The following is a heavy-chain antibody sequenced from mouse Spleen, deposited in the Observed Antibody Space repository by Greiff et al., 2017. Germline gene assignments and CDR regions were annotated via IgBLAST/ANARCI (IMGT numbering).Heavy chain of an antibody. J-gene: IGHJ4*01. D-gene: IGHD2-4*01. CDR3: ARCDYDGYAMDY. V-gene: IGHV14-3*02. CDR1: GFNIKDTY. Sequence: EVQLQQSGAELVKPGASVKLSCTASGFNIKDTYMHWVKQRPEQGLEWIGRIDPANGNTKYDPKFQGKATITADTSSNTAYLQLSSLTSEDTAVYYCARCDYDGYAMDYWGQGTSVTVSS. CDR2: IDPANGNT.